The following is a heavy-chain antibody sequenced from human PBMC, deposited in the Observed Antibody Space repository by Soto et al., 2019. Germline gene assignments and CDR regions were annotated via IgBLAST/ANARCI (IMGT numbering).Heavy chain of an antibody. CDR2: IVPIVDTA. V-gene: IGHV1-69*05. J-gene: IGHJ4*02. CDR1: GGTFSSYA. CDR3: ARPRGYSYGFDY. D-gene: IGHD5-18*01. Sequence: GASVKVSCKTSGGTFSSYAISWVRQAPGQGLEWMGGIVPIVDTATYAQKFQGRVTMTTDTSTSTAYMELRSLRSDDTAVYYCARPRGYSYGFDYWGQGTLVTVSS.